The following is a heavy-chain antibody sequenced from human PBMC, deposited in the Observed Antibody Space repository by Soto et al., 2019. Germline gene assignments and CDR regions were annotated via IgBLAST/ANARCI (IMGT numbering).Heavy chain of an antibody. V-gene: IGHV3-11*06. Sequence: GGSLRLSCAGSGFTFGYSYMSWIRQAPGKGLEWLSYISPGSRYPAYADSVKGRFTISRDNAKRSLYLQMMSLTAEDTAVYYCVRGGGGGLFDPWGQGTMVTVSS. D-gene: IGHD2-15*01. CDR3: VRGGGGGLFDP. J-gene: IGHJ5*02. CDR1: GFTFGYSY. CDR2: ISPGSRYP.